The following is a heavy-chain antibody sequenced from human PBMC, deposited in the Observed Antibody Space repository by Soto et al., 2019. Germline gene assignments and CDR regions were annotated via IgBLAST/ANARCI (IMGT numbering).Heavy chain of an antibody. V-gene: IGHV4-59*08. J-gene: IGHJ4*02. Sequence: SETLSLTCTVSGGSISSFYWSWIRQPPGNGLEWIGYIYYSGSTNYNPSLETRVTISVDTSKNQFSLKLRSVTAADTAVYYCARRYGYYFDYWGQGTLVTVSS. D-gene: IGHD4-17*01. CDR3: ARRYGYYFDY. CDR2: IYYSGST. CDR1: GGSISSFY.